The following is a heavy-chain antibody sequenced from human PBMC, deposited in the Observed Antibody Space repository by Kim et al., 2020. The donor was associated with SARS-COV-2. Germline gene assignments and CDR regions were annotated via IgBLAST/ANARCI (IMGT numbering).Heavy chain of an antibody. CDR2: INHRGST. V-gene: IGHV4-30-2*01. D-gene: IGHD2-2*01. CDR1: GGSSSSGGYS. Sequence: SETLSLTCAVSGGSSSSGGYSWNWIRQPPGKGKEWMGYINHRGSTYYNPSLKSRVTISVDRSKNQVSLILTSVTAADTAVYYCAAKESSCPPGWYFDLWGRGTLVTVSS. CDR3: AAKESSCPPGWYFDL. J-gene: IGHJ2*01.